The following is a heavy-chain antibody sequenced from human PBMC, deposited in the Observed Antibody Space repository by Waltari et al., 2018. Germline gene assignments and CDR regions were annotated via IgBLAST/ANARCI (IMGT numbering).Heavy chain of an antibody. J-gene: IGHJ3*01. D-gene: IGHD5-12*01. V-gene: IGHV4-39*01. CDR3: ATYIGASVGTAAFDV. Sequence: QLQLQESGPRLVRPSETLSLICRVSGVSITSTRHYWAWIRQSPGQGLEWIGTVSYSGTTYSSPSLKSRVSVSRDTSKNQVSLILGSVTAADMAVYYCATYIGASVGTAAFDVWGQGTMVTVSS. CDR1: GVSITSTRHY. CDR2: VSYSGTT.